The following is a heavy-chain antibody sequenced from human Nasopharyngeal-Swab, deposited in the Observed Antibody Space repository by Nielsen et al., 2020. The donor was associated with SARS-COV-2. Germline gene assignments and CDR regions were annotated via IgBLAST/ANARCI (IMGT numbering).Heavy chain of an antibody. J-gene: IGHJ4*02. CDR3: THIVSRGWYGEDFDY. CDR2: IYWDDDK. CDR1: GFSLSTSGVG. D-gene: IGHD6-19*01. V-gene: IGHV2-5*02. Sequence: SGPTLVKPTQTLTLTCTFSGFSLSTSGVGVGWIRQPPGKALEWLALIYWDDDKRYSPSLKSRLTITKDTSKNQVVLTMTNMDPVDTATYYCTHIVSRGWYGEDFDYWGQGTLVTVSS.